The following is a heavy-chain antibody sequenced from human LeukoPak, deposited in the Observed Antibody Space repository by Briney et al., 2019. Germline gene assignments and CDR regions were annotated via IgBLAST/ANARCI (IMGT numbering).Heavy chain of an antibody. CDR2: INPNSGGT. J-gene: IGHJ6*02. V-gene: IGHV1-2*02. Sequence: ASVKVSCKASGYTFTGYYMHWVRQAPGQGLEWTGWINPNSGGTNYAQKFQGRVTMTRDTSISTAYMELSRLRSDDTAVYYCARDLQMWTADYYYGMDVWGQGTTVTVSS. D-gene: IGHD2-21*01. CDR3: ARDLQMWTADYYYGMDV. CDR1: GYTFTGYY.